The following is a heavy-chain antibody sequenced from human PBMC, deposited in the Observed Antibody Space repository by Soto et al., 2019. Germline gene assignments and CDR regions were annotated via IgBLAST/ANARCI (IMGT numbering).Heavy chain of an antibody. V-gene: IGHV2-26*01. CDR2: IFSNDEK. D-gene: IGHD3-10*01. Sequence: QVTLKESGPVLVTPTETLTLTCTVSGFSLSNARMGVRWIRQPPGKALEWLAHIFSNDEKSYSTSLKSRLTISTDNSKSQVVLTMTNRDPVDTAPSYCARTLRCRGARWYFDLWGRGPLVAVAA. CDR3: ARTLRCRGARWYFDL. CDR1: GFSLSNARMG. J-gene: IGHJ2*01.